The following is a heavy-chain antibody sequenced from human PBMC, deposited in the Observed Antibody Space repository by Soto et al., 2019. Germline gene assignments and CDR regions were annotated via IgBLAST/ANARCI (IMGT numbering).Heavy chain of an antibody. CDR1: GFTFSSYA. V-gene: IGHV3-23*01. J-gene: IGHJ6*02. D-gene: IGHD6-6*01. Sequence: LRLSCAASGFTFSSYAMSWVRQAPLKGLEWVSAISGSGGSTYYADSVKGRFTISRDNSKNTLYLQMNSLRAEDTAVYYCAKAALYSSSSSSYGMDVWGQGTTVTVSS. CDR3: AKAALYSSSSSSYGMDV. CDR2: ISGSGGST.